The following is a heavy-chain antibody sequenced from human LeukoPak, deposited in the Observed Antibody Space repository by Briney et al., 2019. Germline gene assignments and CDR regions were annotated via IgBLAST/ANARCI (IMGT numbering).Heavy chain of an antibody. V-gene: IGHV3-30-3*01. CDR2: ISYDGSNK. Sequence: GGSLRLSCAASGFSFSSYAMHWVRQAPGKGLEWVAVISYDGSNKYYADPVKGRFTISRDNSKNTLYLQMNSLRAEDTAVYYCARAPGIQLWKFDYRGQGTLVTVSS. D-gene: IGHD5-18*01. CDR3: ARAPGIQLWKFDY. J-gene: IGHJ4*02. CDR1: GFSFSSYA.